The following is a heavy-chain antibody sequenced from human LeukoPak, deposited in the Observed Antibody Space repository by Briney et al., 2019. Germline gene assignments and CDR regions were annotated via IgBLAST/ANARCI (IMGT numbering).Heavy chain of an antibody. J-gene: IGHJ6*02. V-gene: IGHV4-59*08. Sequence: SETLSLTCTVSGASISSYYWSWIRQSPGKGLEWIGYIHWRGSTSYNPSLKSRVTISVDTSKNQFSLRLSSVTAADTAVYSCARHGTPSDYYFAVDVWGQGTTVTVSS. CDR1: GASISSYY. CDR2: IHWRGST. D-gene: IGHD1-1*01. CDR3: ARHGTPSDYYFAVDV.